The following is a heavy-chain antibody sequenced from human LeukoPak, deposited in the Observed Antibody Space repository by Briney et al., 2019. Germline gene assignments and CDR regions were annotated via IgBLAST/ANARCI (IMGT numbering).Heavy chain of an antibody. CDR2: INPNSGGT. J-gene: IGHJ4*02. Sequence: ASVKVSCKASGYTFTSYDINWVRQAPGQGLGWMGWINPNSGGTNYAQKFQGRVTMTRDTSISTAYMELSRLRSDDTAVYYCARGQFDYWGQGTLVTVSS. CDR3: ARGQFDY. V-gene: IGHV1-2*02. CDR1: GYTFTSYD.